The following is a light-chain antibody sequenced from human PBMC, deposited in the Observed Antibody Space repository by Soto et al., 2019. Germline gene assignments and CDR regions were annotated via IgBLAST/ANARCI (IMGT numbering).Light chain of an antibody. V-gene: IGLV1-44*01. CDR3: AAWDDSLNGVV. CDR2: SNN. J-gene: IGLJ2*01. Sequence: QAVVTQPPSASGTPGQRVTISCSGSSSNIERNTVNWYQQLPGTAPKLLIYSNNQRPSGVPDRFSGSKSGTSASLAISGLQSEDEADYYCAAWDDSLNGVVFGGGTKLTVL. CDR1: SSNIERNT.